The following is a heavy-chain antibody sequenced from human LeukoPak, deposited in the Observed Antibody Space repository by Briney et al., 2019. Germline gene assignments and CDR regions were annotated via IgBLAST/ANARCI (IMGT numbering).Heavy chain of an antibody. Sequence: ASVKVSCKASGYTFTSYDINWVRQATGQGLEWMGWMNPNSGNTGYAQKFQGRVTMTRNTSISTAYMELSRLRSDDTAVYYCARTYYYDSSGYYFPDAFDIWGQGTMVTVSS. J-gene: IGHJ3*02. D-gene: IGHD3-22*01. CDR2: MNPNSGNT. V-gene: IGHV1-8*01. CDR1: GYTFTSYD. CDR3: ARTYYYDSSGYYFPDAFDI.